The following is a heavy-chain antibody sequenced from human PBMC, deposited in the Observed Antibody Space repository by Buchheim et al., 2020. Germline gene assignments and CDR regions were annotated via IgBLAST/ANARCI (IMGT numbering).Heavy chain of an antibody. CDR3: ARSPPPMVRGVIAQFDY. V-gene: IGHV4-39*01. CDR1: GGSISSSSYY. D-gene: IGHD3-10*01. CDR2: IYYSGST. Sequence: QLQLQESGPGLVKPSETLSLTCTVSGGSISSSSYYWGWIRQPPGKGLEWIGSIYYSGSTYYNPSLKSRVTISVDTSKNQFSLKLSSVTAADTAVYYCARSPPPMVRGVIAQFDYWGQGTL. J-gene: IGHJ4*02.